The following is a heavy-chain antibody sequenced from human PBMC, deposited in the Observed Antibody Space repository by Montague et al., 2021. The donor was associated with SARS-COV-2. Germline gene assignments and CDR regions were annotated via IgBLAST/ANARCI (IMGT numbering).Heavy chain of an antibody. Sequence: SETLSLTCTVSGGSISGYYWSWIRQPPGKGLEWIGYIYYSGSTNYIPSLKSRVTISVDTSKNQFSLKLSSVTAADTAVYYCARGSGWMGNAFDIWGQGTMVTVSS. J-gene: IGHJ3*02. CDR3: ARGSGWMGNAFDI. CDR2: IYYSGST. CDR1: GGSISGYY. V-gene: IGHV4-59*01. D-gene: IGHD6-19*01.